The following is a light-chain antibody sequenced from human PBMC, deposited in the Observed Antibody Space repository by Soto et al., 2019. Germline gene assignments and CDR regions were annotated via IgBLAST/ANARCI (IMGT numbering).Light chain of an antibody. J-gene: IGKJ1*01. V-gene: IGKV3-15*01. CDR2: GAS. Sequence: EIVMTQSPATLSVSPGERATLSCRASQSVSSNLAGNQQKPGQAPRLLIYGASTRATGIPARFSGSGSGTEFTLTISSLQSEDFAVYYCQQYNNWPTWTFGQGTKVEIK. CDR1: QSVSSN. CDR3: QQYNNWPTWT.